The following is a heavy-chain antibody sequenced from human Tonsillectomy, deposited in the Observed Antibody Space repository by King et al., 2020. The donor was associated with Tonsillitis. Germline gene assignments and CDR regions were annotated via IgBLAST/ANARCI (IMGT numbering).Heavy chain of an antibody. CDR1: GYSFTSYW. V-gene: IGHV5-51*01. CDR3: ATRGGRRYGDYEDAFDI. CDR2: IYPGDSDT. J-gene: IGHJ3*02. Sequence: QLVQSGAEVKKPGESLKISCKGSGYSFTSYWIGWVRQMPGKGLEWMGIIYPGDSDTRYSPSFQGQVTISADKSIRTAYLQWSRLKASATAMYYCATRGGRRYGDYEDAFDIWGQGTMVTVSS. D-gene: IGHD4-17*01.